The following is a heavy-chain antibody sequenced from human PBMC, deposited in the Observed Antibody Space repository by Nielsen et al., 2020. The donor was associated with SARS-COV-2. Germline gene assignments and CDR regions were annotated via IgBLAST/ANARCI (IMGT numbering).Heavy chain of an antibody. CDR2: IYTSGST. V-gene: IGHV4-61*02. Sequence: SETLSLTCTVSGGSISSGSYYWNWIRQPAGKGLEWIGRIYTSGSTNYNPSLKSRVTISVDTSKNQFSLKLSSVTAADTAVYYCARGGRVGAHYGMDVWGQGTTVTVSS. D-gene: IGHD1-26*01. CDR3: ARGGRVGAHYGMDV. J-gene: IGHJ6*02. CDR1: GGSISSGSYY.